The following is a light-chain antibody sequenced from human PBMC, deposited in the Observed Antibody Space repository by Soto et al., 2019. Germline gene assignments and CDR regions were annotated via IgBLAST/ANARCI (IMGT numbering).Light chain of an antibody. J-gene: IGLJ2*01. V-gene: IGLV2-14*01. CDR1: SHDIGGYDF. CDR3: ASYAGNNNFL. Sequence: QSALTQPAFVSGSPGQSITISCTGTSHDIGGYDFVSWYQQYPGRAPRLLISEVTRRPSGVSSRFSGSKSGNTASLTISGLQADDEALYYCASYAGNNNFLFGGGTKVTVL. CDR2: EVT.